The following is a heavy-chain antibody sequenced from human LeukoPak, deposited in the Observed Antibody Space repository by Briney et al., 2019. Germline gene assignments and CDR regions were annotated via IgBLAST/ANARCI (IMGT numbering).Heavy chain of an antibody. V-gene: IGHV4-59*08. D-gene: IGHD3-3*01. CDR2: ICYSGST. J-gene: IGHJ4*02. CDR3: ARHGPLYDIWSAQFYFDY. CDR1: GGSMSTFY. Sequence: PSDTLSLTCTLSGGSMSTFYWSWIRQRPGEGREWIGYICYSGSTNYNPSLKSRVTISVDMSKSQFSLPLSSVTAADTALYYCARHGPLYDIWSAQFYFDYWGQGTLVAVSS.